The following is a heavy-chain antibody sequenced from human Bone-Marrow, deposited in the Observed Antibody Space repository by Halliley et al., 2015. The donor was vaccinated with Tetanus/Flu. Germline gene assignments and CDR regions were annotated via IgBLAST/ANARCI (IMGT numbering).Heavy chain of an antibody. CDR1: GGSITSDY. CDR2: IYYSGST. V-gene: IGHV4-59*01. Sequence: GLVKPSETLSLTCTVSGGSITSDYWSWIRKPPGKGLEWIGYIYYSGSTDYNSSLKSRVTISFDRSKNQFSLKVRSVTAADTAVYYCARAGSSGWLDSWGQGTLVTVSS. D-gene: IGHD6-19*01. CDR3: ARAGSSGWLDS. J-gene: IGHJ4*02.